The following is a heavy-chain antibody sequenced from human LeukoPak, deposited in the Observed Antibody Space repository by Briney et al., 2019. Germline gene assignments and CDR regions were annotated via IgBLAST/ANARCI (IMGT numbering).Heavy chain of an antibody. CDR1: GFTFSSFG. CDR3: AKNGDRGAYCSGGSCYPYYYYNMDV. CDR2: ISSTGGTA. V-gene: IGHV3-23*01. Sequence: PGGSLRLSCAASGFTFSSFGMSWVRQAPGKGLEWVSAISSTGGTAYYADSVKGRFTISRDNSKNTLYLQRNSLRAEDTAIYYCAKNGDRGAYCSGGSCYPYYYYNMDVWGKGTTVTISS. D-gene: IGHD2-15*01. J-gene: IGHJ6*03.